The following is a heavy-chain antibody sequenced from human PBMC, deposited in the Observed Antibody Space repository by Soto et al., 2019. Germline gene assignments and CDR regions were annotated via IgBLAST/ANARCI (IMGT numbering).Heavy chain of an antibody. Sequence: GGSLRLSCAASGFTFSSYSMNWVRQAPGKGLEWVSYISSSSSTIYYADSVKGRFTISRDNAKNSLYLQMNSLRAEDTAVYYCARAPPDSGYDLGYWGQGTLLTVSS. J-gene: IGHJ4*02. V-gene: IGHV3-48*01. CDR1: GFTFSSYS. CDR2: ISSSSSTI. CDR3: ARAPPDSGYDLGY. D-gene: IGHD5-12*01.